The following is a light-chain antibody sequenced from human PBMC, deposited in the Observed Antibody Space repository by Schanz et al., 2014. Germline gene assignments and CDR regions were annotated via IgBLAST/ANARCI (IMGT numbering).Light chain of an antibody. Sequence: QSALTQPASVSGSPGQSITISCTGTSSDVGSYNLVSWYQQHPGKAPKLMIYEGSKRPSGVSNRISGSKSGNTASLAISGLQSEDEADYYCAAWDDSLNGRVFGGGTKLTVL. V-gene: IGLV2-14*02. CDR1: SSDVGSYNL. CDR3: AAWDDSLNGRV. J-gene: IGLJ3*02. CDR2: EGS.